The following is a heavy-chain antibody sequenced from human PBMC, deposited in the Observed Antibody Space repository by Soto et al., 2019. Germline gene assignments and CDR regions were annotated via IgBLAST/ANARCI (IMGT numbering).Heavy chain of an antibody. D-gene: IGHD1-26*01. Sequence: ASVKVSCTASGFTFNTHWMHWVRQAPGKGLVWVSRIYFDGITTNYADSVKGRLTVSRDNAKNTVYLHVNTLRDEDTAVYYCARGGAMGVDYWGRGTLVTVSS. V-gene: IGHV3-74*01. CDR2: IYFDGITT. CDR3: ARGGAMGVDY. CDR1: GFTFNTHW. J-gene: IGHJ4*02.